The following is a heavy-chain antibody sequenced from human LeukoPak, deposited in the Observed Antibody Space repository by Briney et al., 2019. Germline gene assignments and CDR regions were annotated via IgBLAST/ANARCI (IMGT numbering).Heavy chain of an antibody. CDR1: GGSISSYY. D-gene: IGHD3-22*01. V-gene: IGHV4-59*01. CDR2: IYYSGST. Sequence: SETLSLTCTVSGGSISSYYWSWIRQPPGKGLEWIGYIYYSGSTNYNPSLKSRVTISVDTSKNQFSLKLSSVTAADTAVYYCAGSGYCSGYYYPVIDYWGQGTLVTVSS. J-gene: IGHJ4*02. CDR3: AGSGYCSGYYYPVIDY.